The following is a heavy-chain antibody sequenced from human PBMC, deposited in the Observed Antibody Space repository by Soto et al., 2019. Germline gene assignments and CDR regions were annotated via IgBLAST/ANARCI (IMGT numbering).Heavy chain of an antibody. D-gene: IGHD3-10*01. J-gene: IGHJ4*02. CDR1: GGSISSSSYY. Sequence: PSETLSLTCTVSGGSISSSSYYWGWIRQPPGKGLEWIGSIYYSGSTYYNPSLKSRVTISVDTSKNQFSLKLSSVTAADTAVYYCARGYGSGSWTFDYWGQGTLVTVSS. CDR3: ARGYGSGSWTFDY. V-gene: IGHV4-39*07. CDR2: IYYSGST.